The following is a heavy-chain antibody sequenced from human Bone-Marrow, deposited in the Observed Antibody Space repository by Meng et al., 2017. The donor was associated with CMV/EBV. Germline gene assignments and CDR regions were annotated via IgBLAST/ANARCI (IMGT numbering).Heavy chain of an antibody. CDR3: AKDRWFGDPDGGYYYNGMEV. CDR2: IRYDGSNK. D-gene: IGHD3-10*01. J-gene: IGHJ6*02. V-gene: IGHV3-30*02. CDR1: GFTVSSNY. Sequence: GGSLRLSCAASGFTVSSNYMSWVRQAPGKGLEWVAFIRYDGSNKYYADSVKGRFTISRDNSKNTLYLQRNSLRAEDTAVYYCAKDRWFGDPDGGYYYNGMEVWAQGTTVTVSS.